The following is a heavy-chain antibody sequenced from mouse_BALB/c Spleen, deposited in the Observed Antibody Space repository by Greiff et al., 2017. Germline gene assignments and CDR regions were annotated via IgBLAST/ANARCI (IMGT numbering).Heavy chain of an antibody. V-gene: IGHV1-5*01. CDR2: IYPGNSDT. Sequence: EVQLQQSGTVLARPGASVKMSCKASGYTFTSYWMHWVKQRPGQGLEWIGAIYPGNSDTSYNQKFKGKAKLTAVTSTSTAYMELSSLTNEDSAVYYCTRERAHTTASFAYWGQGTLVTVSA. J-gene: IGHJ3*01. CDR1: GYTFTSYW. CDR3: TRERAHTTASFAY. D-gene: IGHD1-2*01.